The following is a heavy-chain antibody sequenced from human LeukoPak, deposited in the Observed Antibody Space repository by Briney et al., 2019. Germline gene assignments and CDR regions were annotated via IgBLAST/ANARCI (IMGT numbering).Heavy chain of an antibody. CDR2: ITASGTAM. CDR3: ASSGSYRFDY. V-gene: IGHV3-48*02. CDR1: GFTFNSYS. D-gene: IGHD1-26*01. Sequence: GGSLRLSCAASGFTFNSYSMNWVRQAPGKGLEWVSHITASGTAMFYADSVKGRFTISRDNAKNSLYLQMNSLRDEDTAVYYCASSGSYRFDYWGQGTLVTVSS. J-gene: IGHJ4*02.